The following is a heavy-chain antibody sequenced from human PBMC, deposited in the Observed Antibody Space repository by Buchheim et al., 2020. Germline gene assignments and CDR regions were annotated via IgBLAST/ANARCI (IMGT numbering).Heavy chain of an antibody. CDR3: ARDGGYYYGSGSYNNWFDP. Sequence: QLQLQESGPGLVKPSETLSLTCTVSGGSISSSSYYWGWIRQPPGKGLEWIWSIYYSGSPHYNPSLKSRVTITVDSSKNQVSLKLRSVTAADTAVYYCARDGGYYYGSGSYNNWFDPWGQGTL. D-gene: IGHD3-10*01. CDR2: IYYSGSP. J-gene: IGHJ5*02. CDR1: GGSISSSSYY. V-gene: IGHV4-39*07.